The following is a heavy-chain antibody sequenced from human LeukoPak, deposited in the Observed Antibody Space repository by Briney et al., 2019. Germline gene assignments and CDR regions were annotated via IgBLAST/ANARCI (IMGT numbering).Heavy chain of an antibody. Sequence: SQTLSLTCAVSGGSISSGGYSWSWIRQPPGKGLEWIGYIYHSGSTYYNPSLKSRVTISVDRSKNLFSLKLSSVTAADTAVYYCARGVAVAGTGWFDPWGQGTLVTVSS. V-gene: IGHV4-30-2*01. D-gene: IGHD6-19*01. CDR2: IYHSGST. J-gene: IGHJ5*02. CDR3: ARGVAVAGTGWFDP. CDR1: GGSISSGGYS.